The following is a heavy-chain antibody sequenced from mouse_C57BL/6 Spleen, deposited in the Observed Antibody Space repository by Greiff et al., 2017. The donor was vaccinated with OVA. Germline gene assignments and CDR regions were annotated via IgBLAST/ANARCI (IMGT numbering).Heavy chain of an antibody. CDR2: IYPSDSDT. CDR3: ARSHYDYDDYAMDY. J-gene: IGHJ4*01. D-gene: IGHD2-4*01. CDR1: GYTFTSYW. V-gene: IGHV1-61*01. Sequence: VQLQQPGAELVRPGSSVKLSCKASGYTFTSYWMDWVKQRPGQGLEWIGNIYPSDSDTHYNQKFKDKATLTVDKSSSTAYMQLSSLTSEDSAVYYCARSHYDYDDYAMDYWGQGTSVTVSS.